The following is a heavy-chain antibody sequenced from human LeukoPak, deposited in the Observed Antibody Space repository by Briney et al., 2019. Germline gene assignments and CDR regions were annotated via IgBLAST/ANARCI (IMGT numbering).Heavy chain of an antibody. J-gene: IGHJ4*02. CDR2: IHYSGST. D-gene: IGHD6-19*01. CDR1: GGSISSGDYY. CDR3: ARAGPYSSGWQYVDY. V-gene: IGHV4-31*03. Sequence: SQTLSLTCTVSGGSISSGDYYWSWIRQHPGKGLEWIGYIHYSGSTYYSPSLKSRVTISVDTSKKQFSLKLSPVTAADTAVYYCARAGPYSSGWQYVDYWGQGTLVTVSS.